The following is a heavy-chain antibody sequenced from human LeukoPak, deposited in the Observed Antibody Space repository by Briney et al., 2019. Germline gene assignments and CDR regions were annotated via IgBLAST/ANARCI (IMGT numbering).Heavy chain of an antibody. V-gene: IGHV3-74*01. J-gene: IGHJ4*02. D-gene: IGHD6-19*01. CDR2: INSDGTST. CDR1: GFTFSSYW. CDR3: AKGGSSGWYGDY. Sequence: GGSLRLSCAASGFTFSSYWMHWVRQAPGKGLVWVSRINSDGTSTSYADSVKGRFTISRDNAKDTLYLQMNSLRVEDTAVYYCAKGGSSGWYGDYWGQGTLVTVSS.